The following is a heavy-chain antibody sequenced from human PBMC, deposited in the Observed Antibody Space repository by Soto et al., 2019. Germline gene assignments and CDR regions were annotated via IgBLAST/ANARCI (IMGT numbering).Heavy chain of an antibody. CDR1: GGSISNAAYS. J-gene: IGHJ6*02. CDR3: ARDREAGYNFYYGMDV. D-gene: IGHD6-19*01. Sequence: SETLSLTCTVSGGSISNAAYSWSWIRQPPGKGLEWIGYIYPSGMPFYNPSLRSRVTISIDRSNDQFSLNLKSVTAADTAVYYCARDREAGYNFYYGMDVWGQGTTVTVSS. CDR2: IYPSGMP. V-gene: IGHV4-30-2*01.